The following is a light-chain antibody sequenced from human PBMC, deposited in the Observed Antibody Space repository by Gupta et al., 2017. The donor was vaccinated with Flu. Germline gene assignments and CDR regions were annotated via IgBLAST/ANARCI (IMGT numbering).Light chain of an antibody. CDR1: QNRVHSEGDSY. J-gene: IGKJ1*01. CDR2: KAS. Sequence: DDAMTESPLPLPVTLGQSASITCRSSQNRVHSEGDSYVSWYQQRPGQSPRRLIYKASNRDSGVPDRISSSGSGTDFTLQISRGEADDVGVYYCRHRERWPWTFGQGTKVEIK. CDR3: RHRERWPWT. V-gene: IGKV2-30*02.